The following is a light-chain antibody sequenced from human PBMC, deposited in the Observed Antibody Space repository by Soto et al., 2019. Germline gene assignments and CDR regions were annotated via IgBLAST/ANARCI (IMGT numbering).Light chain of an antibody. Sequence: QSVLTQPASVSGSPGQSITISCTGTSSDIGNYNYVSWYQQHPGKAPKLMIYEVSNRPSGVSNRFSGSKFGNTASLTISGLQAEDEADYYCSSYTSSSTLNYVFGTGTKVTVL. CDR3: SSYTSSSTLNYV. V-gene: IGLV2-14*01. CDR1: SSDIGNYNY. CDR2: EVS. J-gene: IGLJ1*01.